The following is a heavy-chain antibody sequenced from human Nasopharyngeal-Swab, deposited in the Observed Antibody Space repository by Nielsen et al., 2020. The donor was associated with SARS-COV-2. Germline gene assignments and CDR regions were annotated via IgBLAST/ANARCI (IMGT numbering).Heavy chain of an antibody. CDR3: ARIAVAVSPV. CDR2: TYYRSMWNN. Sequence: QTPSLTLAIPGDRVPSNTAARNWTRHTPSTGLEWLGRTYYRSMWNNDYAVSVRGRITSNPDPPKNQFSQQLNSVTPEDTAVYYCARIAVAVSPVWGQGTLVTVSS. V-gene: IGHV6-1*01. D-gene: IGHD6-19*01. CDR1: GDRVPSNTAA. J-gene: IGHJ4*02.